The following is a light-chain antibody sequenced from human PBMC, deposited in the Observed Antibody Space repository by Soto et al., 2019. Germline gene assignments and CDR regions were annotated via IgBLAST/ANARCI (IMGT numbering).Light chain of an antibody. J-gene: IGLJ1*01. CDR3: CSYAGSSTLYV. Sequence: SALTQPASVSRSPGQSITISNTGTSSDVGSYNLVSWYQQHPGKAPKVMIYEVSKRPSGVSNRFSGSKSGNTASLTISGLQAEDEADYYCCSYAGSSTLYVFGTGTKVTVL. CDR1: SSDVGSYNL. CDR2: EVS. V-gene: IGLV2-23*02.